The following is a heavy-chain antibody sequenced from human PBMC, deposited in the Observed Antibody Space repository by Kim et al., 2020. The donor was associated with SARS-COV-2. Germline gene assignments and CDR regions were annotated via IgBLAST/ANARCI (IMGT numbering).Heavy chain of an antibody. CDR1: GFTFSSYA. CDR3: ARSNIVVFDP. V-gene: IGHV3-48*02. Sequence: GGSLRLSCAASGFTFSSYAMNWVRQAPGKGLEWVSSIISSSSTIQYADSVKGRFTVSRDNAKNSLYLQMNSLRDEDTAVYYCARSNIVVFDPWGRGALVTVSS. D-gene: IGHD2-21*01. J-gene: IGHJ2*01. CDR2: IISSSSTI.